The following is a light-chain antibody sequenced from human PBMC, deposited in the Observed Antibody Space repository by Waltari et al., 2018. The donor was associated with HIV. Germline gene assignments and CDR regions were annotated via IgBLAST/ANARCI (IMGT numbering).Light chain of an antibody. CDR2: GAS. J-gene: IGKJ3*01. CDR1: QSVSKNY. V-gene: IGKV3-20*01. Sequence: SLSPGERATLSCRASQSVSKNYLAWYQQKSGQAPRLLIYGASSRATGIADRFSGSGSGTDFTLTISRLEPEDFAVYYCQQYGSSPCTFGPGTKVDVK. CDR3: QQYGSSPCT.